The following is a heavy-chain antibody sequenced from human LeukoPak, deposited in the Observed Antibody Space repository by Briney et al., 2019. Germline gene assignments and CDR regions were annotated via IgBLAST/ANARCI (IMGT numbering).Heavy chain of an antibody. CDR2: INSGGDYR. J-gene: IGHJ4*02. CDR1: GFTFNTFN. CDR3: ARGHYDVLASSYKWTPDY. D-gene: IGHD3-9*01. Sequence: GGSLRLSCASSGFTFNTFNMNWFRQAPGKGLEWVSSINSGGDYRYYADSVKGRFTTSRDNAKNSLSLQLNTLRVEDTAIYYCARGHYDVLASSYKWTPDYWGQGTLVTVSS. V-gene: IGHV3-21*01.